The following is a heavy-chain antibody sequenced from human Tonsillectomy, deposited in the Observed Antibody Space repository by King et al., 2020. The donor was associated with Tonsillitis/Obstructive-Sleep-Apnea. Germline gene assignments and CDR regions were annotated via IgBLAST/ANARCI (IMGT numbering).Heavy chain of an antibody. CDR2: ISSSGGST. V-gene: IGHV3-23*04. J-gene: IGHJ6*03. D-gene: IGHD3-22*01. Sequence: VQLVQSGGGLVQPGGSLRLSCAASGFTFNTYAMSWVRQAPGKGLEWVSAISSSGGSTYYADSAKGRFTISRDNSKNTLYLQMNSLRAEDTAVYYCAKNYYDSSGPRYFYYYMDVWGRGTTVTVSS. CDR3: AKNYYDSSGPRYFYYYMDV. CDR1: GFTFNTYA.